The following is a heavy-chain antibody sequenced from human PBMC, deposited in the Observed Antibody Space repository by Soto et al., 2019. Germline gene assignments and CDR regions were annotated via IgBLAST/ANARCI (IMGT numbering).Heavy chain of an antibody. CDR2: VFHTGTT. D-gene: IGHD6-19*01. CDR3: ARSAGWYAVHS. V-gene: IGHV4-4*02. Sequence: QVQLQESGPGLVKPSGTLSLTCAVSGDSVSSPYYWCWVRQPPGKGLGWIGEVFHTGTTSYNPSLRRRVTISMDKSINQFSLDLSSVTAADTAVYYCARSAGWYAVHSWGPGTLVIVSS. J-gene: IGHJ4*02. CDR1: GDSVSSPYY.